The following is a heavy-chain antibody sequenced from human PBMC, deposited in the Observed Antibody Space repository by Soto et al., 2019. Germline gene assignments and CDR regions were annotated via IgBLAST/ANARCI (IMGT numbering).Heavy chain of an antibody. D-gene: IGHD4-17*01. CDR1: EGTFSSYT. J-gene: IGHJ4*02. CDR3: ASYGDYASDY. Sequence: QVQLVQSGAEVKKPGSSVKVSCKASEGTFSSYTISWVRQAPGQGLEWMGRIIPILGIANYAQKFQGRVTITADKSTSTAYMELSSLRSEDTAVYYCASYGDYASDYWGQGTLVTVSS. V-gene: IGHV1-69*02. CDR2: IIPILGIA.